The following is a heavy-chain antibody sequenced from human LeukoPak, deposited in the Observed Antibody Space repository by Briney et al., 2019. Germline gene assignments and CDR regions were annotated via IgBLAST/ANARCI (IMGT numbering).Heavy chain of an antibody. CDR3: ARAQYYYGSGSYLRLFDY. CDR1: GFTFSSYA. J-gene: IGHJ4*02. D-gene: IGHD3-10*01. CDR2: ITYDGSNK. V-gene: IGHV3-30*04. Sequence: PGGSLRLSCAASGFTFSSYAMHWVRQAPGKGLEWVAVITYDGSNKYYADSVKGRFTISRDNSKNTLYLQMNSLRAEDTAVYYCARAQYYYGSGSYLRLFDYWGQGTLVTVSS.